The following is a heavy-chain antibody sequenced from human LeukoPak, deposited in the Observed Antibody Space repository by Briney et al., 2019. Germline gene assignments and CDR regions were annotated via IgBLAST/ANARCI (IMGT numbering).Heavy chain of an antibody. J-gene: IGHJ4*02. CDR1: GYTFTDYN. V-gene: IGHV1-2*02. D-gene: IGHD6-19*01. CDR2: INPKSGGT. CDR3: ARSSSGWPLYFDC. Sequence: SVKVSCKASGYTFTDYNLHWVRQAPGEGVEWMGWINPKSGGTKFAQKHQGGVTMTADTSIDTAYLELSNLKSDDTAIYYCARSSSGWPLYFDCWGQGTLVTVSS.